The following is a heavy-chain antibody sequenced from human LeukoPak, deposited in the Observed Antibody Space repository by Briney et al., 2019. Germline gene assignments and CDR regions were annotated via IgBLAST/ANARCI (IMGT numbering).Heavy chain of an antibody. CDR1: GGSFSGYY. CDR2: INHSGST. J-gene: IGHJ4*02. Sequence: SETLSLTCAVYGGSFSGYYWSWIRQPPGKGLEWIGEINHSGSTNYNPSLKSRVTISVDTSKNQFSLKLSSVTAADTAVYYCARGSTSGWASNYFDYWGQGTLVTVSS. V-gene: IGHV4-34*01. CDR3: ARGSTSGWASNYFDY. D-gene: IGHD6-19*01.